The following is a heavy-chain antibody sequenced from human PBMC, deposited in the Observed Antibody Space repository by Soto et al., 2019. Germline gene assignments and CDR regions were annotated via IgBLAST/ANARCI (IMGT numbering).Heavy chain of an antibody. Sequence: SETLSLTCSVSGGSISSSSYSWGWIRQPPGKGLEWIGTIYYSGSTHYNPSLEGRVTISVDTSKNQFSLKLSSVTAADTAVYYCARVEDSSGYQPLGDVWGQGTTVTVSS. CDR1: GGSISSSSYS. CDR2: IYYSGST. CDR3: ARVEDSSGYQPLGDV. V-gene: IGHV4-39*07. D-gene: IGHD3-22*01. J-gene: IGHJ6*02.